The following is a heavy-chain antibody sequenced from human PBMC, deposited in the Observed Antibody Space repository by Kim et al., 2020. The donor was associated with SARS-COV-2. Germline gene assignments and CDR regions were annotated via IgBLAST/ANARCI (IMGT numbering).Heavy chain of an antibody. CDR3: AREKPYYDGNFNWFDP. J-gene: IGHJ5*02. V-gene: IGHV4-39*07. CDR1: GASTSSSSYY. CDR2: VYYSGST. D-gene: IGHD3-22*01. Sequence: SETLSLTCTVSGASTSSSSYYWGWIRQPPGKGLEWIGSVYYSGSTYYNPSLKSRVTISIDTSKNQFSLKLSSVTAADTAMYYCAREKPYYDGNFNWFDPWGQGTLVTVSS.